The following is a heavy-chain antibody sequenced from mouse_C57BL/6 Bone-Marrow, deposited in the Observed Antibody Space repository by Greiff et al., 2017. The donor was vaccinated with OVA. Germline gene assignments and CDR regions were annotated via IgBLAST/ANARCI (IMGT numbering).Heavy chain of an antibody. J-gene: IGHJ2*01. CDR1: GYTFTDYY. Sequence: EVQLQQSGPVLVKPGASVKMSCKASGYTFTDYYMNWVKQSHGKSLEWIGVINPYNGGTSYNQKFKGKATLTVDKSSSTAYMELNSLTSEDSAVYYCASPNWACDYWGQGTTLTVSS. D-gene: IGHD4-1*01. CDR3: ASPNWACDY. CDR2: INPYNGGT. V-gene: IGHV1-19*01.